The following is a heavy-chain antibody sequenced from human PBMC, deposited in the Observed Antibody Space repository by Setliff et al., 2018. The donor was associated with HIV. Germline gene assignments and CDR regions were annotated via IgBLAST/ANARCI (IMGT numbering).Heavy chain of an antibody. Sequence: GGSLRLSCAASGFTFSLYAMNWVRQAPGKGLEWVAVISIDGNKKYYADSVKGRFTMSRDNPKNTVYLQMSSLRTEDTAVYYCARGGLPYAIDYWGQGMLVTVSS. D-gene: IGHD2-21*02. J-gene: IGHJ4*02. V-gene: IGHV3-30*04. CDR1: GFTFSLYA. CDR2: ISIDGNKK. CDR3: ARGGLPYAIDY.